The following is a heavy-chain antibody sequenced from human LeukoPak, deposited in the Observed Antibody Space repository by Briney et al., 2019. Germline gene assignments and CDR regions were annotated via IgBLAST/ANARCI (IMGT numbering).Heavy chain of an antibody. CDR3: VRGERCGDDCSSLQQ. CDR1: VGSISRYY. J-gene: IGHJ1*01. V-gene: IGHV4-59*01. D-gene: IGHD2-21*02. Sequence: SQTLSLTCTVSVGSISRYYSSWIRHPPGKGLECGGYIYYIGSTKYNPSLKSRVTITVDTSKNQFSLKLSSVTAADAAVYYCVRGERCGDDCSSLQQWGQGTLITVSS. CDR2: IYYIGST.